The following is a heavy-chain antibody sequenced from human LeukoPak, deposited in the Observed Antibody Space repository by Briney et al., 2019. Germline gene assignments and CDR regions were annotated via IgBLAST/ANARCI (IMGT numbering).Heavy chain of an antibody. CDR2: INPSGGST. CDR3: ARDGAIAAAGAIDY. J-gene: IGHJ4*02. Sequence: AASVKVSCKASGYTFTSYYMHWVRQAPGQGLEWMGIINPSGGSTSYAQKFQGRVTMTRDTSISTAYMELSRLRSDDTAVYYCARDGAIAAAGAIDYWGQGTLVTVSS. CDR1: GYTFTSYY. D-gene: IGHD6-13*01. V-gene: IGHV1-46*01.